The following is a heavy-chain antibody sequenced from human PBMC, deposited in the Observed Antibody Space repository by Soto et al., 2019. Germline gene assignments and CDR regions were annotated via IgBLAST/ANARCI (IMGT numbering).Heavy chain of an antibody. CDR3: ASSPERFWSALFGL. D-gene: IGHD3-3*01. CDR1: GYTFTSYG. CDR2: ISAYNGNT. J-gene: IGHJ4*02. Sequence: QVQLVQSGAEVKKPGASVKVSCKASGYTFTSYGISWVRQAPGQGLEWMGWISAYNGNTNYAQKLQGRVTMTTDTSTSTAYMELRSLRSDDTAVYYGASSPERFWSALFGLWGQGTLVTVSS. V-gene: IGHV1-18*01.